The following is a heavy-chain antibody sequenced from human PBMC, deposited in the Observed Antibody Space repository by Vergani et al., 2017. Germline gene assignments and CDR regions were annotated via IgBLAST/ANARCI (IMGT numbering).Heavy chain of an antibody. CDR3: AKDGLQTTFYYYYMDV. J-gene: IGHJ6*03. V-gene: IGHV3-30*18. D-gene: IGHD4-11*01. CDR2: ISYDGSSE. Sequence: QVHLVESGGGVVQPGRSLRLSCAASGFTFSNYGMHWVRQAPGKGLEWVAVISYDGSSEYYADSVKGRFTISRDNSKNTLYLQMNSLRAEDTAVYYCAKDGLQTTFYYYYMDVWGKGTTVIVSS. CDR1: GFTFSNYG.